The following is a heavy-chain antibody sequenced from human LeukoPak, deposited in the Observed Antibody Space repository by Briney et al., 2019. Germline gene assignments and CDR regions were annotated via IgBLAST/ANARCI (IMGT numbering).Heavy chain of an antibody. CDR1: GFTFINYA. CDR3: AKTPYYDSGKGRSFDY. Sequence: PGGSLRLSCEASGFTFINYAMTWVRQAPGKGLEWVSRISSSGGNTYYADSVKGRFTISRDSSKNTLYLQMNSLRAEDTAVYYCAKTPYYDSGKGRSFDYWGQGTLVTVSS. J-gene: IGHJ4*02. D-gene: IGHD3-10*01. V-gene: IGHV3-23*01. CDR2: ISSSGGNT.